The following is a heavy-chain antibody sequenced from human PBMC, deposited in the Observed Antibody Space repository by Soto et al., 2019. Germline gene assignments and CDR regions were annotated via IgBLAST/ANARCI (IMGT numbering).Heavy chain of an antibody. J-gene: IGHJ3*01. CDR1: GIIFGSYV. D-gene: IGHD1-26*01. V-gene: IGHV3-53*01. CDR3: ARAPPPEWELPPGAFDV. Sequence: PGGFLRPSCTASGIIFGSYVMNWVRQAPGKGLEWVSVIYSIGPTYYADSVKGRFTISRDNSKNTLYLQMNSLRAEDTAVYYCARAPPPEWELPPGAFDVWGLGTMVTVSS. CDR2: IYSIGPT.